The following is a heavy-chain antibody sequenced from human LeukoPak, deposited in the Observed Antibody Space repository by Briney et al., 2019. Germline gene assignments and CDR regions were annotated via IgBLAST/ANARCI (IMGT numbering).Heavy chain of an antibody. J-gene: IGHJ6*03. Sequence: PAGTLRLSCAASGFTCSDYYMSWIRQAPGKGLEWVSYISSSGSTLYYADSVKGRFTISRDNAKNSLYLQMNSLRAEDTALYYCAKEWLVRPFGYYYYYMDVWGKGTTVTISS. D-gene: IGHD6-19*01. CDR1: GFTCSDYY. CDR3: AKEWLVRPFGYYYYYMDV. V-gene: IGHV3-11*01. CDR2: ISSSGSTL.